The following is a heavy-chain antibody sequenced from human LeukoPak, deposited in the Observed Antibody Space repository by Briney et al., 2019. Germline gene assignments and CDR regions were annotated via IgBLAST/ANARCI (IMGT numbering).Heavy chain of an antibody. D-gene: IGHD1-26*01. J-gene: IGHJ4*02. CDR1: GGSISSSSYY. V-gene: IGHV4-61*05. Sequence: SETLSLTCTVSGGSISSSSYYWGWIRQPPGKGLEWIGYIYYSGSTNYNPSLKSRVTISVDTSKNQFSLKLSSVTAADTAVYYCAREYTGIVGATTCAFDYRGQGTLVTVSS. CDR3: AREYTGIVGATTCAFDY. CDR2: IYYSGST.